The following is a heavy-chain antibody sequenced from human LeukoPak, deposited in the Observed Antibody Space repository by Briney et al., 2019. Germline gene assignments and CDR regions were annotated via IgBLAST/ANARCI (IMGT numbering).Heavy chain of an antibody. CDR3: AKDGGYSYGYLSWFDP. CDR2: ISGSGGST. CDR1: GFTFSDYY. V-gene: IGHV3-23*01. Sequence: PGGSLRLSCAASGFTFSDYYMSWIRQAPGKGLEWVSAISGSGGSTYYADSVKGRFTISRDNSKNTLYLQMNSLRAEDTAVYYCAKDGGYSYGYLSWFDPWGQGTLVTVSS. D-gene: IGHD5-18*01. J-gene: IGHJ5*02.